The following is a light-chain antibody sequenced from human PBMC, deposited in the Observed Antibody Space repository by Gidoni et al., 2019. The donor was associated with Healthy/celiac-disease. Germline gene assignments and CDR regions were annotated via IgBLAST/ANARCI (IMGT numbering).Light chain of an antibody. Sequence: QSALTQPASVSGSPGQSITISCTGTSSDVGCYNYVSWYQQHPGKAPKLMIYDVSNRPSVFSNRFSGSKSGTTASLTISGLQAEDEADYYCSSYTSSSTVFGGGTKLTVL. CDR3: SSYTSSSTV. V-gene: IGLV2-14*01. J-gene: IGLJ3*02. CDR1: SSDVGCYNY. CDR2: DVS.